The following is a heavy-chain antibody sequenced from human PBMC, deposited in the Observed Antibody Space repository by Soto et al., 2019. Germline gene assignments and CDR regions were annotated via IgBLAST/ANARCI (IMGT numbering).Heavy chain of an antibody. Sequence: QVQLVQSGAEVKKPGASVKVSCKASGGTFSSYAISWVRQAPGQGLEWMGGIIPIFGTANYAQKFQGRVTITADASTSTAYMELSSLRSEDTAVYYCARRIGYIVVVVAATITGGWFDPWGQGTLVTVSS. V-gene: IGHV1-69*01. CDR1: GGTFSSYA. CDR2: IIPIFGTA. J-gene: IGHJ5*02. D-gene: IGHD2-15*01. CDR3: ARRIGYIVVVVAATITGGWFDP.